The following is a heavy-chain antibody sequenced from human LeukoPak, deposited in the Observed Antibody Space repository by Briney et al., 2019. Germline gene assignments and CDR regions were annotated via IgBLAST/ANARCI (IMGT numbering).Heavy chain of an antibody. CDR3: TTPRGYSYSDAFDI. J-gene: IGHJ3*02. D-gene: IGHD5-18*01. Sequence: GGSLRLSCAASGFTFSNAWMSWVRQAPGKGLEWVGRIKSKTDGGTTDYAAPVKGRFTISRDDSKNTLYLQMNSLKTEDTAVYYCTTPRGYSYSDAFDIWGQGTMVTVSS. CDR1: GFTFSNAW. V-gene: IGHV3-15*01. CDR2: IKSKTDGGTT.